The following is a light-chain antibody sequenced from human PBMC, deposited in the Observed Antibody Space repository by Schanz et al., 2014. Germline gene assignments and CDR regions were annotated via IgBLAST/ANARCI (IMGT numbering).Light chain of an antibody. Sequence: VLTQSPGTLSLSPGERATLSCRASQSVSSSNLAWYQQKPGQAPRLLIYGASTRATGIPARFSGSGSGTEFTLTISSLQSEDFAVYYCQQYNNWPPLTFGGGTKVVIK. CDR1: QSVSSSN. V-gene: IGKV3-15*01. CDR2: GAS. CDR3: QQYNNWPPLT. J-gene: IGKJ4*01.